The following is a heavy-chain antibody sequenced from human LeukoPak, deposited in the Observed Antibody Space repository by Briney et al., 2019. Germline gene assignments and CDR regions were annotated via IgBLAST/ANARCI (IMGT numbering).Heavy chain of an antibody. V-gene: IGHV3-30-3*01. D-gene: IGHD1-26*01. CDR3: ARVRGGYPDYYFDY. Sequence: GRSLRLSCAASGFTFSSYAMHWVRQAPGKGLEWVAVISYDGSNKYYADSVKGRFTISRDNSKNTLYLQMNSLRAEDTAVYYCARVRGGYPDYYFDYWGQGTLVTVSS. CDR2: ISYDGSNK. CDR1: GFTFSSYA. J-gene: IGHJ4*02.